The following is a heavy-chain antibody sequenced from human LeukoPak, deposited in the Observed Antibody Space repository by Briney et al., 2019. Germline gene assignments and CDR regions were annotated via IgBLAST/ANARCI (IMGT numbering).Heavy chain of an antibody. Sequence: TGGSLRLSCAASGFTLRSYAMSWVRQAPGKGLEWVSAISGSGGSTYYADSVKGRFTISRGNSENTLFLQMNSLRAEGTAVYYCAREAHSSGWFDYWGQGTLVTVSS. V-gene: IGHV3-23*01. CDR2: ISGSGGST. D-gene: IGHD3-22*01. J-gene: IGHJ5*01. CDR3: AREAHSSGWFDY. CDR1: GFTLRSYA.